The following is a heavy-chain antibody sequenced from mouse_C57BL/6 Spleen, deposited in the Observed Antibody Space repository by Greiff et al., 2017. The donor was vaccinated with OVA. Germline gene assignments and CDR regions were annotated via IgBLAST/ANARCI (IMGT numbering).Heavy chain of an antibody. D-gene: IGHD2-1*01. CDR2: ISSGGSYT. V-gene: IGHV5-6*02. CDR1: GFTFSSYG. J-gene: IGHJ4*01. Sequence: DVKLVESGGDLVKPGGSLKLSCAASGFTFSSYGMSWVRQTPDKRLEWVATISSGGSYTYYPDSVKGRFTISRDNAKNTLYLQMSSLKSEDTAMYYCARPNYNYAMDYWGQGTSVTVSS. CDR3: ARPNYNYAMDY.